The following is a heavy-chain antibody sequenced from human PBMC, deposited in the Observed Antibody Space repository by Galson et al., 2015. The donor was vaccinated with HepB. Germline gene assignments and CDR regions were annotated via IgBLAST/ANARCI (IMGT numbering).Heavy chain of an antibody. D-gene: IGHD6-13*01. J-gene: IGHJ4*02. CDR2: IIPILGIA. Sequence: SVKVSCKASGGTFSSYTISWVRQAPGQGLEWVGRIIPILGIANYAQKFQGRVTITADKSTSTAYMALSSLRSEETAVYYCAYGSSWQHAQYYFDYWGQGTLVTVSS. CDR3: AYGSSWQHAQYYFDY. V-gene: IGHV1-69*02. CDR1: GGTFSSYT.